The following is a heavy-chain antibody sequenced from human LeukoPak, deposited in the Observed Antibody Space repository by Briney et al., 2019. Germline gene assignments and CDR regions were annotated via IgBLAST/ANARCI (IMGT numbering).Heavy chain of an antibody. J-gene: IGHJ4*02. D-gene: IGHD6-19*01. CDR3: ARELAVVFWDY. CDR1: GFTFSSCS. V-gene: IGHV3-21*01. CDR2: ISSSSSYI. Sequence: GGSLRLSCAASGFTFSSCSMNWVRQAPGKGLEWVSSISSSSSYIYYADSVKGRFTISRDNAKNSLYLQMNSLRAEDTAVYYCARELAVVFWDYWGQGTLVTVSS.